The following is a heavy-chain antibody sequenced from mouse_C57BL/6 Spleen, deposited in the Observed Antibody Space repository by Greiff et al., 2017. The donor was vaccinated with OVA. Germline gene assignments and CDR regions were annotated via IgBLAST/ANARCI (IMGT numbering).Heavy chain of an antibody. CDR1: GYSITSGYY. D-gene: IGHD4-1*01. Sequence: EVKLMESGPGLVKPSQSLSLTCSVTGYSITSGYYWNWIRQFPGNKLEWMGYISYDGSNNYNPSLKNRISITRDTSKNQFFLKLNSVTTEDTATYYCAREGVKNWDYFDYWGQGTTLTVSS. CDR3: AREGVKNWDYFDY. CDR2: ISYDGSN. J-gene: IGHJ2*01. V-gene: IGHV3-6*01.